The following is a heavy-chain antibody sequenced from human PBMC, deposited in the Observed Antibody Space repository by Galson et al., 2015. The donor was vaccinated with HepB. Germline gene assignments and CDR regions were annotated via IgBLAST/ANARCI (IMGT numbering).Heavy chain of an antibody. J-gene: IGHJ4*02. D-gene: IGHD1-26*01. CDR1: GFTFSXNA. Sequence: LRLSCXXXGFTFSXNAMNWVRQAPGKGLEWXSAISGSGGSTYYADSVKGRFTISRDNSKNTLYLQMNSLRAEDTAVYYCAKEESGSYSDYWGQGTLVTVSS. CDR2: ISGSGGST. V-gene: IGHV3-23*01. CDR3: AKEESGSYSDY.